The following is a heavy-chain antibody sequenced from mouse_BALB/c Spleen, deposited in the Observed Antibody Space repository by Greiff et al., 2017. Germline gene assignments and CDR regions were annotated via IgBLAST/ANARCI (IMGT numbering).Heavy chain of an antibody. CDR2: ISYSGST. Sequence: EVKLLESGPGLVKPSQSLSLTCTVTGYSITSAYAWYWIRQFPGNKLEWMGYISYSGSTSYNPSLKSRTSITRDTSKNQFFLQLNSVTTEDTATYCGARGYGYEWWFAYWGQGTLVTVSA. CDR1: GYSITSAYA. J-gene: IGHJ3*01. V-gene: IGHV3-2*02. D-gene: IGHD1-2*01. CDR3: ARGYGYEWWFAY.